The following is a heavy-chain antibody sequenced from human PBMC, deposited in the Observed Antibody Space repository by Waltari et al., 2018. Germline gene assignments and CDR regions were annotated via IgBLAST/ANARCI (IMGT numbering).Heavy chain of an antibody. CDR1: GGSLSGGTYS. J-gene: IGHJ4*02. V-gene: IGHV4-30-2*01. CDR2: IYDSGST. CDR3: ARVQYADFSYHFDY. D-gene: IGHD2-8*01. Sequence: QLQLQESGSGLVKPSETLSLTCVVSGGSLSGGTYSWTWIRQPPGKGLEWIGLIYDSGSTYYNPSLKSRLTMSVDMSKNQFSLKLTSATAADTGIYYCARVQYADFSYHFDYWGRGTLVTVSS.